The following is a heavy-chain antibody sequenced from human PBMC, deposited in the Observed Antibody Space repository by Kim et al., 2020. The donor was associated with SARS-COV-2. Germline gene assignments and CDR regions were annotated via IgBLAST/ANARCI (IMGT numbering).Heavy chain of an antibody. CDR3: AKPLAAGGWGSDI. CDR2: ISGSGGST. CDR1: GITFSSYD. Sequence: GGSLRLSCAASGITFSSYDMNWVRQAPGKGLEWVSVISGSGGSTYYADSVKGRFTISRDNSKNTVYLQMNSLRVDDTAVYYCAKPLAAGGWGSDIWGQGTMFTVSS. V-gene: IGHV3-23*01. J-gene: IGHJ3*02. D-gene: IGHD3-10*01.